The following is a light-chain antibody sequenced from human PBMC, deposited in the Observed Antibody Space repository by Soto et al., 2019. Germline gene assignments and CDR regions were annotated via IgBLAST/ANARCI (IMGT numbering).Light chain of an antibody. J-gene: IGKJ1*01. V-gene: IGKV3-15*01. CDR2: DAS. CDR3: QQANDWPPT. CDR1: QAISNN. Sequence: EVVLTQSPGTLSLSPGEKASLSCRASQAISNNLAWYQQKPGQAPRLLIFDASTRATGIPARFSGSGSGTEFTLTISSLQSKDFAVYYCQQANDWPPTFGQGTRV.